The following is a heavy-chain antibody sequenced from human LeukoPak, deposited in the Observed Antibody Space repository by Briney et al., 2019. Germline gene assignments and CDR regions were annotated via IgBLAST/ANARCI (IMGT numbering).Heavy chain of an antibody. J-gene: IGHJ4*02. CDR2: ISHSGST. V-gene: IGHV4-38-2*01. CDR3: ARGLTGIAARSFDY. CDR1: GYAISSGYY. Sequence: SETLSLTCAVSGYAISSGYYWDWIRQPPGKGLEWIGSISHSGSTYYNPSLKSQVTISVDTSKNQVSLKLSSVTAADPAVYYCARGLTGIAARSFDYWRQGTLVTVSS. D-gene: IGHD6-6*01.